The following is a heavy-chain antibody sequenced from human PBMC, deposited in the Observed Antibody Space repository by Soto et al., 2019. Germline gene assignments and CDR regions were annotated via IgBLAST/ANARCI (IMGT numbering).Heavy chain of an antibody. D-gene: IGHD4-4*01. Sequence: GGSLRLSCAASGFTFSSYSMNWVRQAPGKGLEWVSYISSSSSTIYYADSVKGRFTISRDNAKNSLYLQMNSLRDEDTAVYYCARGYDYSNYEQNDYYYYGMDVWGQGTTVTVSS. J-gene: IGHJ6*02. V-gene: IGHV3-48*02. CDR3: ARGYDYSNYEQNDYYYYGMDV. CDR2: ISSSSSTI. CDR1: GFTFSSYS.